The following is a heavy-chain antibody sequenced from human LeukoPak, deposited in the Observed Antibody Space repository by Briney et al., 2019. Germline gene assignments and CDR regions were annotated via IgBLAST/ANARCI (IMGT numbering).Heavy chain of an antibody. CDR2: ISNSGSTE. J-gene: IGHJ4*02. CDR1: RFTFSDYY. V-gene: IGHV3-11*04. D-gene: IGHD6-19*01. CDR3: ASGGSSGWIDF. Sequence: TPGGSLRLSCAASRFTFSDYYMSWIRQAPGKGLEWVSYISNSGSTEYYADSVKGRFTISRDNAKKLLYLQMNSLRADDTAVYYCASGGSSGWIDFCGQGTLVTVSS.